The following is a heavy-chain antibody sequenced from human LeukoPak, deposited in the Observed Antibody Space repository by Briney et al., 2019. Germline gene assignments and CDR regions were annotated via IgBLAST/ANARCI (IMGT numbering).Heavy chain of an antibody. D-gene: IGHD3-22*01. CDR2: IYTSGST. J-gene: IGHJ4*02. CDR3: ARDTPYYYDSSGYSRYFDY. V-gene: IGHV4-4*07. Sequence: NPSETLSLTCTVSGGSISSYYWSWIRQPAGKGLEWIGRIYTSGSTNYNPSLKSRVTMSVDTSKNQFSLKLSSVTAADTAVYYCARDTPYYYDSSGYSRYFDYWGQGTLVTVSS. CDR1: GGSISSYY.